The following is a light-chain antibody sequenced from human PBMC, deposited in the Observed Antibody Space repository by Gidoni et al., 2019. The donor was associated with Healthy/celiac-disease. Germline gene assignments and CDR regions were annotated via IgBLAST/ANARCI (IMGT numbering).Light chain of an antibody. CDR1: QSVSSN. Sequence: EIVMTQSPATLSVSPGERATLSCRASQSVSSNLAWYQQKPGQAPRLLIYGASTRATGIPASFSGSGSGTEFTLTISSLQSEDFAFYSCQQYNNWPPKRSFGQGTKLEIK. CDR3: QQYNNWPPKRS. J-gene: IGKJ2*04. CDR2: GAS. V-gene: IGKV3-15*01.